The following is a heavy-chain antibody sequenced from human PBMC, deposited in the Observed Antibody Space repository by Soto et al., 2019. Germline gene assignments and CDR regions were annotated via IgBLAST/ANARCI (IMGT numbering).Heavy chain of an antibody. V-gene: IGHV3-33*01. D-gene: IGHD3-22*01. CDR1: GFTFSSYG. CDR3: ARDLSDSSGYSLCLDY. Sequence: QVQLVESGGGVVQPGRSLRLSCAASGFTFSSYGMHWVRQAPGKGLEWVAVIWYDGSNKYYADSVKGRFTISRDNSKNTLYLQMNSRRAEDTAVYYCARDLSDSSGYSLCLDYWGQGTLVTVCS. CDR2: IWYDGSNK. J-gene: IGHJ4*02.